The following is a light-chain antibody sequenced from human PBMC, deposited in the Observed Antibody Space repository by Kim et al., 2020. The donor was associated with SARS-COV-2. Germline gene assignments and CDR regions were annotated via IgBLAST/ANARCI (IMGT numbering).Light chain of an antibody. Sequence: APGGSAALSSRANQSGSSSYLDWYQQKPGQAPRLLIYGASSRATGIPDRFSGSGSGTDFTLTISRLEPEDFAVYYCQQYGSSTITFGQGTRLEIK. CDR3: QQYGSSTIT. CDR2: GAS. CDR1: QSGSSSY. V-gene: IGKV3-20*01. J-gene: IGKJ5*01.